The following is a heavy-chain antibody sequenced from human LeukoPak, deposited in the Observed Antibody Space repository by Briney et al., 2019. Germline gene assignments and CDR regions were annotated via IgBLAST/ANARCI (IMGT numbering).Heavy chain of an antibody. CDR1: GGSISSYY. J-gene: IGHJ5*02. D-gene: IGHD3-10*01. V-gene: IGHV4-59*12. Sequence: SETLSLTCTVSGGSISSYYWSWIRQPPGKGLEWIGYIYYSGSTNYNPSLKSRVTISVDTSKNQFSLKLSSVTAADTAVYYCARERRVAGSGSFIATGFDPWGQGTLVTVTS. CDR2: IYYSGST. CDR3: ARERRVAGSGSFIATGFDP.